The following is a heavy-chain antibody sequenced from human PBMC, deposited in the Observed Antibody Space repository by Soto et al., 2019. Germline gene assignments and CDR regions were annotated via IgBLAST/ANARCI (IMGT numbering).Heavy chain of an antibody. CDR3: ARGARGYCSGGSCYYYYYMDV. V-gene: IGHV1-18*01. CDR1: GYTFTSYG. CDR2: ISAYNGNT. D-gene: IGHD2-15*01. Sequence: GASVKVSCKASGYTFTSYGISWVRQAPGQGLEWMGWISAYNGNTNYAQELQGRVTMTTDTSTSTAYMELRSLRSDDTAVYYCARGARGYCSGGSCYYYYYMDVWGKGTTVTVSS. J-gene: IGHJ6*03.